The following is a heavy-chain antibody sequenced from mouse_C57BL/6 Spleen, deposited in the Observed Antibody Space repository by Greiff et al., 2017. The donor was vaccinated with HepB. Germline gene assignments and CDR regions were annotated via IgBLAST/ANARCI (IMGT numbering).Heavy chain of an antibody. J-gene: IGHJ4*01. CDR3: AKNGNSYAMDY. V-gene: IGHV2-4*01. CDR2: IWSGGST. D-gene: IGHD2-1*01. CDR1: GFSLTSYG. Sequence: QAQLKESGPGLVQPSQSLSITCTVSGFSLTSYGVHWVRQPPGKGLEWLGVIWSGGSTDYNAAFISRLSISKDNSKSQVFFKMNSLQADDTAIYYCAKNGNSYAMDYWGQGTSVTVSS.